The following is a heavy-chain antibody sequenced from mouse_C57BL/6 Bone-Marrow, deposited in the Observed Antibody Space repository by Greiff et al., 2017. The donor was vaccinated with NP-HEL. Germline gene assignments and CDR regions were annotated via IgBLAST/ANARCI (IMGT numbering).Heavy chain of an antibody. CDR3: STFNSDDAWFAV. V-gene: IGHV2-6*01. J-gene: IGHJ3*01. CDR2: IWGVGST. CDR1: GFSLTSYG. Sequence: VMLVESGPGLVAPSQSLSITCTVSGFSLTSYGVDWVRQSPGKGLEWLGVIWGVGSTNYNSALKSRLSISKDNSKSQVFLKMNSLQTDDTAMYYCSTFNSDDAWFAVWGKGTLVTVSA. D-gene: IGHD2-3*01.